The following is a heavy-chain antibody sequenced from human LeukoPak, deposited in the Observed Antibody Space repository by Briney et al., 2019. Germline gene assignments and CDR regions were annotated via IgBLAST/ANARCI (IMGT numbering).Heavy chain of an antibody. D-gene: IGHD3-9*01. CDR2: IYHSGST. CDR1: GGSISSGGYS. V-gene: IGHV4-30-2*01. Sequence: KTSQTLSLTCAVSGGSISSGGYSWSWIRQPPGKGLEWIGYIYHSGSTNYNPSLKSRVTISVDTSKNQFSLKLSSVTAADTAVYYCARGELNPGILTGYPGDYYYGMDVWGQGTTVTVSS. J-gene: IGHJ6*02. CDR3: ARGELNPGILTGYPGDYYYGMDV.